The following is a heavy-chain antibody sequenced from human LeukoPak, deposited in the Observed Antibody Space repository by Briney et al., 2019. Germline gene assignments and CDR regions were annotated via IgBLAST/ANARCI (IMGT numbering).Heavy chain of an antibody. J-gene: IGHJ3*02. Sequence: GGSLRLSCAASGFTFSSYSMNWVRQAPGKGLEWVSYISSSSSTIYYADSAKGRFTISRDNAKNSLYLQMNSLRAEDTAVYYCASRVVTATFDAFDIWGQGTMVTVSS. CDR2: ISSSSSTI. CDR1: GFTFSSYS. V-gene: IGHV3-48*04. CDR3: ASRVVTATFDAFDI. D-gene: IGHD2-21*02.